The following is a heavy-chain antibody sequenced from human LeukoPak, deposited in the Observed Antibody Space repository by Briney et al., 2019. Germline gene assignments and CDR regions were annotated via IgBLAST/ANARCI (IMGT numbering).Heavy chain of an antibody. CDR1: GDSISNYY. D-gene: IGHD2-15*01. Sequence: KASETLSLTCSVSGDSISNYYWSWIRQPAGKGLEYIGRIDTSGSTNYNPSLKSRVTMSVDTSKNQFSLKLNSVTAADTAVYYCAECSGGSCSWGQGTLVTVSS. V-gene: IGHV4-4*07. J-gene: IGHJ5*02. CDR2: IDTSGST. CDR3: AECSGGSCS.